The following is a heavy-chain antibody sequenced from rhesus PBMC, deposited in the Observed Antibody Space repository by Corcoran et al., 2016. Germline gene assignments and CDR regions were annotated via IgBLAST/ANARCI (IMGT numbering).Heavy chain of an antibody. V-gene: IGHV3S5*01. D-gene: IGHD6-25*01. J-gene: IGHJ4*01. CDR1: GFTLRSYG. CDR2: INSDGGGT. CDR3: RGGNWEVDY. Sequence: EVQLVETGGGLVQPGGSLKLSCVASGFTLRSYGMSWVRQAPGKGLEWVSGINSDGGGTYYEDSVKGRFTISRDKSKNTLSLQMNSLRPEDTAVYYCRGGNWEVDYWGQGVLVTVSS.